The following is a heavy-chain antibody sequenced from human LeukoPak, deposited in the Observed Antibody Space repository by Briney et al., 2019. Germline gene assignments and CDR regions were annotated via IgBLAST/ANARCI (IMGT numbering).Heavy chain of an antibody. CDR1: GVTFRSFS. D-gene: IGHD3-10*01. CDR3: ARDSGLMVRGVDY. CDR2: ISSGSTYI. J-gene: IGHJ4*02. Sequence: GGTLRLSCEASGVTFRSFSFYWVRQAPGKGLEWISSISSGSTYIYYADSVKGRFTITRDNTKNSLYLQMNSLRAEDTAVYYCARDSGLMVRGVDYWGQGTLVTVAS. V-gene: IGHV3-21*01.